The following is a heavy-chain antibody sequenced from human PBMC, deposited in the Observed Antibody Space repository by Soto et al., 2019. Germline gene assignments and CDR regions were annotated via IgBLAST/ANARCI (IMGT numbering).Heavy chain of an antibody. V-gene: IGHV4-61*01. J-gene: IGHJ5*02. D-gene: IGHD1-1*01. Sequence: SDTLSLTYTVSGGSVSSGSYYWSWIRQPPGKGLEWIGYIYYSGSTNYNPSLKSRVTISVDTSKNQFSLKLSSVTAADTAVYYCAREGGSETVEPSSNWFDTWGQGTLVTVSS. CDR3: AREGGSETVEPSSNWFDT. CDR2: IYYSGST. CDR1: GGSVSSGSYY.